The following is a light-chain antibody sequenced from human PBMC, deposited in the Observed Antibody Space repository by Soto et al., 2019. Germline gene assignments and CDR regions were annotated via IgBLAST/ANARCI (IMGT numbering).Light chain of an antibody. CDR1: QSVSSN. Sequence: EIVMTQSPATLSVSPGERATLSCRASQSVSSNLAWYQQKPGQAPRLLIYSTSTRATGIPARFSGSGSGTDCTLTISSLQSEDFAIYYCQQYDNWPPFTFGPGTKVDIK. V-gene: IGKV3-15*01. CDR3: QQYDNWPPFT. CDR2: STS. J-gene: IGKJ3*01.